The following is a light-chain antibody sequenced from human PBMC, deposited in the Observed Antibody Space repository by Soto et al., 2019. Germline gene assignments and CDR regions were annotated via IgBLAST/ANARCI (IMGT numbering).Light chain of an antibody. J-gene: IGKJ2*01. Sequence: EIVMTQSPATLAVSPGERATLSCRASQSVSSNLAWYQQKPGQAPRLLIYGAATRATGIPDRLSRSGSGTELTLTISSLQAEDFAVYYCQQYNDWPPKQYTFGQGPKLEVK. CDR2: GAA. V-gene: IGKV3-15*01. CDR1: QSVSSN. CDR3: QQYNDWPPKQYT.